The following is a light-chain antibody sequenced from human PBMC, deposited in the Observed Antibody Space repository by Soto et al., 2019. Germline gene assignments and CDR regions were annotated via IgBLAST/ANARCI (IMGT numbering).Light chain of an antibody. V-gene: IGKV3-11*01. CDR3: HQRSNWPPT. CDR1: QSLSSN. J-gene: IGKJ4*01. CDR2: DAS. Sequence: NILTQSPATLSFSTGERATLSCRASQSLSSNLAWYQQKPGQAPRLLIFDASNRASGIPFRFSGSGSGTDYTLTISCLQPEDFAVYYCHQRSNWPPTFCGGRKVDIK.